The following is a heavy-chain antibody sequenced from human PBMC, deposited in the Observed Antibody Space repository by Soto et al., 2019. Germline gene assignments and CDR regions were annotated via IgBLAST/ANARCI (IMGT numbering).Heavy chain of an antibody. CDR3: AKRGSGSYYDY. Sequence: EVQLLESGGGLVQPGGSLRLSCAASGFTFSSYAMSWVRQAPGKGLERVSVISGSGGSTYYADSVKGRFTISRDNSRNTLDPQMNSLRDEDTAVYYCAKRGSGSYYDYWGQGTLVTVSS. J-gene: IGHJ4*02. V-gene: IGHV3-23*01. D-gene: IGHD3-10*01. CDR2: ISGSGGST. CDR1: GFTFSSYA.